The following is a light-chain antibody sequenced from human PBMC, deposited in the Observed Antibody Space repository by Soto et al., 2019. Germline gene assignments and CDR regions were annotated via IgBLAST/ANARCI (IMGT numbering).Light chain of an antibody. V-gene: IGKV1-8*01. CDR2: AAS. Sequence: AIRMTQSPSSLSASTGDRVTITCRASQGISSYLAWYQQKPVKAPKLLIYAASTLQSGVPSRFSGSGSGTDFTLTLRFLQSEDFATYYCQQYYSYPLTVGGGTKVEIK. CDR3: QQYYSYPLT. J-gene: IGKJ4*01. CDR1: QGISSY.